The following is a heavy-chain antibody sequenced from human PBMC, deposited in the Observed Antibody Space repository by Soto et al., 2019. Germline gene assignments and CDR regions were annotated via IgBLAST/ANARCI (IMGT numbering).Heavy chain of an antibody. V-gene: IGHV4-31*03. D-gene: IGHD2-2*01. J-gene: IGHJ4*02. CDR1: GGSINSGDYY. CDR2: IFYSGST. CDR3: ARMGTRHRNQNYFDY. Sequence: QVQLQESGPGLVKPSQTLSLTCTVSGGSINSGDYYWSWIRQHPGKGLEWIGYIFYSGSTYYNSSLKSRVTISVEKSKNQFSLRLSSVTAADTAVYYCARMGTRHRNQNYFDYWGQGTQVTVSS.